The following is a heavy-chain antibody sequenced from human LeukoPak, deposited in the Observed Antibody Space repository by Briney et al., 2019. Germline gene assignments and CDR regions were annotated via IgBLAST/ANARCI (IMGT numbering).Heavy chain of an antibody. CDR2: IYYSGST. V-gene: IGHV4-39*01. CDR3: ARRDSSGWFDFDY. CDR1: GGSISSSSYY. D-gene: IGHD6-19*01. J-gene: IGHJ4*02. Sequence: SETLSLTCTVSGGSISSSSYYWGWIRQPPGKGLEWIGTIYYSGSTYYKPSLKSRVTISVDTSKNQVSLKLSSVTAADTAVYYCARRDSSGWFDFDYWGQGTLVTVSS.